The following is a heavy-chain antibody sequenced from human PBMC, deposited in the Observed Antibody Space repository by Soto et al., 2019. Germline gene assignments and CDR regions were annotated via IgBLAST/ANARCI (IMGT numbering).Heavy chain of an antibody. J-gene: IGHJ4*02. Sequence: ESGGGLVKPGGSLRLSCAASGFHFSSYTMNWVRQAPGKGLEWVSSISSSGDYIYYADSVKGRFTISRDNAKNSLYLQMSSLRAGDTAMFYCARGDAYNSFDYWGQGALVTVSS. D-gene: IGHD1-1*01. V-gene: IGHV3-21*01. CDR2: ISSSGDYI. CDR1: GFHFSSYT. CDR3: ARGDAYNSFDY.